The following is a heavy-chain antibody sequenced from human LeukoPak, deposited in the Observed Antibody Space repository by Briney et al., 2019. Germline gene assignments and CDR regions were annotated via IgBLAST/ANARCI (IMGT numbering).Heavy chain of an antibody. CDR2: IIPIFGTA. CDR1: GGTFSSYA. V-gene: IGHV1-69*06. CDR3: ARDFGPNGLLWFGELTGYGMDV. Sequence: SVKLSCKASGGTFSSYAISWVRQAPGQGLEWMGGIIPIFGTANYAQKFQGRVTITADKSTSTAYMELSSLRSEDTAVYYCARDFGPNGLLWFGELTGYGMDVWGKGTTVTVSS. J-gene: IGHJ6*04. D-gene: IGHD3-10*01.